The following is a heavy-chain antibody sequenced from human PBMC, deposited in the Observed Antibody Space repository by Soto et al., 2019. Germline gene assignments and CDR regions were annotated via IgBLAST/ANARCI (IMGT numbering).Heavy chain of an antibody. CDR2: IKQDGSEK. Sequence: QAGGSLRLSCAASGFTFSSYWMSWVRQAPGKGLEWVANIKQDGSEKYYVDSVKGRFTVSRDNAKNSLYLQMDSLRAEDTAVYYCARDGITMIRGITVFDFWGQGTLVTVSS. CDR1: GFTFSSYW. CDR3: ARDGITMIRGITVFDF. D-gene: IGHD3-10*01. V-gene: IGHV3-7*01. J-gene: IGHJ4*02.